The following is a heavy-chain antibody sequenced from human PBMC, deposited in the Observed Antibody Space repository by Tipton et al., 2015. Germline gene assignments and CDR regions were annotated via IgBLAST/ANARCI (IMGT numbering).Heavy chain of an antibody. J-gene: IGHJ6*02. V-gene: IGHV4-59*01. CDR3: ARDLEHGMDV. CDR2: ISFSDTT. Sequence: TLSLTCTVSGGSFSDYYWSWIRQSPGKGLEWIGYISFSDTTHYNPSLKSRITISLNTSKNQFSLKMSSVTAADTAVYFCARDLEHGMDVWGQGTTVTVS. CDR1: GGSFSDYY.